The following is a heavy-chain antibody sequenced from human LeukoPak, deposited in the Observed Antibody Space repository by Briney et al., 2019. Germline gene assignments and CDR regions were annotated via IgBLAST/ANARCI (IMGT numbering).Heavy chain of an antibody. J-gene: IGHJ4*02. V-gene: IGHV3-21*04. D-gene: IGHD3-22*01. Sequence: GGSLRLSCAASGFTFSSYSMNWVRQAPGKGLEWVSSISSSSSYIYYADSVKGRFTISRDNAKNSLYLQMNSLRAEDTAVYYCARAKVGYYPADYDYWGQGTLVTVSS. CDR2: ISSSSSYI. CDR1: GFTFSSYS. CDR3: ARAKVGYYPADYDY.